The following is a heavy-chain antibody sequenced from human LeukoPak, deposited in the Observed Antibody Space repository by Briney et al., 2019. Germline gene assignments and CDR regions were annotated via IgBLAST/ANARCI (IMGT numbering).Heavy chain of an antibody. CDR1: GGSISSYY. CDR2: INHSGST. J-gene: IGHJ4*02. D-gene: IGHD4/OR15-4a*01. Sequence: NPSETLSLTCTVSGGSISSYYWSWIRQPPGKGLEWIGEINHSGSTNYNPSLKSRVTISVDTSKNQFSLKLSSVTAADTAVYYCARAHAFGACYFDYWGQGTLVTVSS. CDR3: ARAHAFGACYFDY. V-gene: IGHV4-34*01.